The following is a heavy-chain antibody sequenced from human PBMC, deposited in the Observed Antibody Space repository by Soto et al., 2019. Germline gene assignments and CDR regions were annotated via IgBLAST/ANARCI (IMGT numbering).Heavy chain of an antibody. Sequence: SETLSLTCTVSGGSISSYYWSWIQQPPGKGLEWIGYIYYSGSTNYNPSLKSRVTISVDTSKNQFSLKLSSVTAADTAVYYCAGPVTGEDRDYYYGMDVWGQGTTVTVSS. D-gene: IGHD7-27*01. J-gene: IGHJ6*02. CDR3: AGPVTGEDRDYYYGMDV. V-gene: IGHV4-59*08. CDR2: IYYSGST. CDR1: GGSISSYY.